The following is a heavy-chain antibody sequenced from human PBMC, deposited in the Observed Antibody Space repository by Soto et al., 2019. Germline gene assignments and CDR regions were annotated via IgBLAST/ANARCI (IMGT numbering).Heavy chain of an antibody. CDR2: ISAYSANT. Sequence: QVQLVQSGAEVKKPGASVKVSGKASGYTFTSYGISSVRQAPGQGLEWMGGISAYSANTNYAQKLQGRVTMTTDTSTSTAYMQLRSLRSDDTAVYYCARTPRGYSASLVDFDYWGQGTLVTVSS. V-gene: IGHV1-18*01. CDR1: GYTFTSYG. J-gene: IGHJ4*02. CDR3: ARTPRGYSASLVDFDY. D-gene: IGHD5-12*01.